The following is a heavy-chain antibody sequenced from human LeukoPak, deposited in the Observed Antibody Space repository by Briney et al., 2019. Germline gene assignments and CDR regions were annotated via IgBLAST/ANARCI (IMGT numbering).Heavy chain of an antibody. CDR1: GFTFSNYG. CDR3: AKSSPEWELLDAFDI. D-gene: IGHD1-26*01. CDR2: ISGSGVRT. Sequence: PGGSLRLPCAASGFTFSNYGMSWVRQAPGKGLEWVSGISGSGVRTDYADSVKGRFTISRDNAKNTLYLQMNSLRAEDTAVYYCAKSSPEWELLDAFDIWGQGTMVTVSS. V-gene: IGHV3-23*01. J-gene: IGHJ3*02.